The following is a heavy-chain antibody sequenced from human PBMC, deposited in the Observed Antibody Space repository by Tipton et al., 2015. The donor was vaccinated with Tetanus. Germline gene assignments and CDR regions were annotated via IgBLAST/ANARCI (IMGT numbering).Heavy chain of an antibody. V-gene: IGHV1-18*01. CDR1: GYTFTHYG. J-gene: IGHJ5*02. CDR3: ARGRGLGPPEYFEP. Sequence: QVQLVQSGAEVKKPGASVKVSCKASGYTFTHYGVNWVRQAPGQGLEWMGWISPFNENVNYAEKFQGRLTMTTDRSTATVYMDLRGLRSDDPAVYYCARGRGLGPPEYFEPWGQGTLVTVSS. D-gene: IGHD3/OR15-3a*01. CDR2: ISPFNENV.